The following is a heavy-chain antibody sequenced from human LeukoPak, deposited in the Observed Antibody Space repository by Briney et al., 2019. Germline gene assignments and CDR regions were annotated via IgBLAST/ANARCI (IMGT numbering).Heavy chain of an antibody. D-gene: IGHD3-10*01. CDR2: IYYSGST. J-gene: IGHJ4*02. CDR1: GGSFSGYY. Sequence: SETLSLTCAVYGGSFSGYYWGWIRQPPGKGVEWIGSIYYSGSTYYNPSLKSRVTISVDTSKNQFSLRLSSVTAADTAVYYCASQGDLYYFDYWGQGTLVTVSS. CDR3: ASQGDLYYFDY. V-gene: IGHV4-39*01.